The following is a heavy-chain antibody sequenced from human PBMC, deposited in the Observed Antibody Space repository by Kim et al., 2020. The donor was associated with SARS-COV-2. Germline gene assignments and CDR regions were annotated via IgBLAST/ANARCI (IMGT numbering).Heavy chain of an antibody. Sequence: KYSQKFQGRVTITRDTSASTAYMELSSLRSEDTAVYYCARDRTHYGGFDYWGQGTLVTVSS. V-gene: IGHV1-3*01. J-gene: IGHJ4*02. CDR3: ARDRTHYGGFDY. D-gene: IGHD4-17*01.